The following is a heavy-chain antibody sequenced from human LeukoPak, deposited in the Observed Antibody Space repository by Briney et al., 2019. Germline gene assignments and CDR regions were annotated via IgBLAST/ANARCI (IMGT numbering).Heavy chain of an antibody. V-gene: IGHV3-15*01. CDR2: VKTKTDGGTI. CDR3: TAVSGGGDCYRY. J-gene: IGHJ4*02. CDR1: GFTFTNAW. Sequence: GGSLRLSCAASGFTFTNAWMTWVRQAPGKGLEWDGRVKTKTDGGTIDYAAPVEGRFTISRDDSKNTLFLQMDSLKIEDTAVYYCTAVSGGGDCYRYWGQRILVTVSS. D-gene: IGHD2-21*01.